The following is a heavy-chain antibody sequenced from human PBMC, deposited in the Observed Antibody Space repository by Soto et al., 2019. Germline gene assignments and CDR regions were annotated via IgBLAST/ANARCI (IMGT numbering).Heavy chain of an antibody. CDR2: INHSGST. J-gene: IGHJ5*02. CDR1: GGSFSGYY. CDR3: ATTREPLLRINSFDP. Sequence: SETLSLTCAVYGGSFSGYYWSWIRQPPGKGLEWIGEINHSGSTNYNPSLKSRVTISVDTSKNQFSLKLSSVTAADTAVYYCATTREPLLRINSFDPWGRGTLVTVYS. D-gene: IGHD2-15*01. V-gene: IGHV4-34*01.